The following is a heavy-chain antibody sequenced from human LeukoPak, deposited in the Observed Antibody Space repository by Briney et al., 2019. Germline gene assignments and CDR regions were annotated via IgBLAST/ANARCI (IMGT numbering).Heavy chain of an antibody. V-gene: IGHV3-30*18. CDR2: ISYDGSNK. CDR1: GFTFSSYG. Sequence: SGGSLRLSCAASGFTFSSYGMHWVRQAPGKGLEWVTVISYDGSNKYYADSVKGRFTISRDNSKNTLYLQMNSLRAEDTAVYYCAKDLGSSWYVSLDYWGQGTLVTVSS. D-gene: IGHD6-13*01. CDR3: AKDLGSSWYVSLDY. J-gene: IGHJ4*02.